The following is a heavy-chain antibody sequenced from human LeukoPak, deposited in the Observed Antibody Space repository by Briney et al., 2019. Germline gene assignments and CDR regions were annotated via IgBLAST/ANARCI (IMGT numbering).Heavy chain of an antibody. J-gene: IGHJ5*02. CDR3: AKPRFEELLKWFDP. CDR1: GGSITFYY. Sequence: PSETLSLTCTVSGGSITFYYWSWVRQAPGKGLEWVSSISGSGATPYYADSVKGRFSISRDNSKNMVYLQMNSLRVEDTAVYYCAKPRFEELLKWFDPWGQGTLVTVSS. V-gene: IGHV3-23*01. D-gene: IGHD3-10*01. CDR2: ISGSGATP.